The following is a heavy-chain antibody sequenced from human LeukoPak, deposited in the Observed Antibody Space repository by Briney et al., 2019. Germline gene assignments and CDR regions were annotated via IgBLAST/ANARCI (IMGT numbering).Heavy chain of an antibody. Sequence: GGSLRLSCVASGFTFSKNWMHWVRQAPGKGLVWVSRIQGDGSNTNYADSVKGRFSISRDNAKNTVYLQMNSLRAEDTGIYYCARGTSAGGPISPFDFWGQGTVVTVSS. CDR2: IQGDGSNT. D-gene: IGHD6-13*01. CDR3: ARGTSAGGPISPFDF. CDR1: GFTFSKNW. V-gene: IGHV3-74*01. J-gene: IGHJ4*02.